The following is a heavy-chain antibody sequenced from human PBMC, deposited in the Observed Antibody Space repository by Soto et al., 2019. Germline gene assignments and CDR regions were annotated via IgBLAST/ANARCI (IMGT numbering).Heavy chain of an antibody. J-gene: IGHJ4*02. V-gene: IGHV3-23*01. Sequence: EVQLLESGGGLVQPGGSLRLSCAASGFTFSSYAMSWVRQAPGKGLEWVSVISGSGGSTYYAESVKGRFTISRDNSKNTLYQQMNRLRSEETAVYDCARRSSGGYFDYWGQGTLVTVSS. CDR2: ISGSGGST. D-gene: IGHD6-19*01. CDR1: GFTFSSYA. CDR3: ARRSSGGYFDY.